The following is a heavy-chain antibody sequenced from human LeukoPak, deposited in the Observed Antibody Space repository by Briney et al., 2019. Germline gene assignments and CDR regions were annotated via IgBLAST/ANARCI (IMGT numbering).Heavy chain of an antibody. CDR3: ARSDCSGGSCYYDY. D-gene: IGHD2-15*01. V-gene: IGHV4-59*06. J-gene: IGHJ4*02. CDR1: GGSISSYY. Sequence: SETLSLTCTVSGGSISSYYWSWIRQHPGKGLEWIGYIYYSGSTYYNPSLKSQVTISVDTSKNQFSLKLSSVTAADTAVYYCARSDCSGGSCYYDYWGQGTLVTVSS. CDR2: IYYSGST.